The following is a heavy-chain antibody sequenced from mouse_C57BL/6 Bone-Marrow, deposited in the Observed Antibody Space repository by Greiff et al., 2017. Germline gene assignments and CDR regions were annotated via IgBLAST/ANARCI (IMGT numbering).Heavy chain of an antibody. CDR1: GFSLTSYG. V-gene: IGHV2-2*01. CDR2: IWSGGST. J-gene: IGHJ1*03. Sequence: QVQLQQSGPGLVQPSQSLSITCTVSGFSLTSYGVHWVRQSPGKGLEWLGVIWSGGSTDYNAAVISRLRISKDTSMSQVFCKMNSLQADDTAIYYCARNFLDVWGTGTTVTVSS. CDR3: ARNFLDV.